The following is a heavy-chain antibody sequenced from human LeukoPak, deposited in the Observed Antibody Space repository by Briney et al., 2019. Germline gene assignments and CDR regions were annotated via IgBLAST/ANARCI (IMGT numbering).Heavy chain of an antibody. V-gene: IGHV3-23*01. CDR1: GFTFSNYA. J-gene: IGHJ4*02. Sequence: GGSLRLSCAASGFTFSNYAMSWVRQAPGKGLEWVSVIHSGGTTYYADSVKGRFTISRDNSKNTLYLQMNSLRAEDTAVYYCAKDLLSAYSSSSGGDYWGQGTLVTVSS. D-gene: IGHD6-6*01. CDR2: IHSGGTT. CDR3: AKDLLSAYSSSSGGDY.